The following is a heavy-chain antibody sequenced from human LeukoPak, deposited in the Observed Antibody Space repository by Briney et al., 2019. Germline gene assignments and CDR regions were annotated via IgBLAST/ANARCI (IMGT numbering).Heavy chain of an antibody. CDR1: GASINIYY. CDR3: ARGVAAWFGGLGALFDY. V-gene: IGHV4-59*08. Sequence: SETLSLTCSVSGASINIYYWSWIRQPPGKGLEWIGYIYYSGSTNYNPSLKSRVTISVDTSKNQFSLKLSSVTAADTAVYYCARGVAAWFGGLGALFDYWGQGTLVTVSS. CDR2: IYYSGST. D-gene: IGHD3-10*01. J-gene: IGHJ4*02.